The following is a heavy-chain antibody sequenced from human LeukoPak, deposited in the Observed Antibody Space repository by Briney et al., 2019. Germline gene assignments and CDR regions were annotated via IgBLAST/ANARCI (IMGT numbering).Heavy chain of an antibody. Sequence: ASVKVSCKASGYTFTGYYMHWVRQAPGQGFEWMGWINPNSGGTNYAQKFQGRVTMTRDTSISTAYMELSRLRSDDTAVYYCAKSYSSSYYYYYYMDVWGKGTTVTVSS. CDR2: INPNSGGT. J-gene: IGHJ6*03. V-gene: IGHV1-2*02. CDR3: AKSYSSSYYYYYYMDV. CDR1: GYTFTGYY. D-gene: IGHD6-6*01.